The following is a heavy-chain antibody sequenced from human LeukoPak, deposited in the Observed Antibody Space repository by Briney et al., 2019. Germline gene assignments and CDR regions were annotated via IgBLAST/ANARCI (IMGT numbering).Heavy chain of an antibody. J-gene: IGHJ6*03. Sequence: PSETLSLTCTVSGDSISSGSYYWSWIRQPAGKGLEWLGRIYASGTINYNPSLRSRVTISIDTSNNQFSLKLISVTAADTAVYYCARGLGYANMDVWGTGTTATVSS. CDR3: ARGLGYANMDV. CDR1: GDSISSGSYY. CDR2: IYASGTI. D-gene: IGHD7-27*01. V-gene: IGHV4-61*02.